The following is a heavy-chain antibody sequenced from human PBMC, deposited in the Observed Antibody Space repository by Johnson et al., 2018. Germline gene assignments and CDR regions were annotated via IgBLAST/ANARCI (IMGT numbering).Heavy chain of an antibody. Sequence: QVQLVQSGGGVVQPGRSLRLSCAASGFTFSNYAIHWVRQAPGKGLEWVALTSYDGSTKYSADSVKGRFTISRDNSKNPLYLQMNRLEAEDTAVYYCARVSGVIPGTSYYYDGMDVWGQGTTVTVSS. V-gene: IGHV3-30*04. CDR1: GFTFSNYA. CDR2: TSYDGSTK. D-gene: IGHD3-3*01. CDR3: ARVSGVIPGTSYYYDGMDV. J-gene: IGHJ6*02.